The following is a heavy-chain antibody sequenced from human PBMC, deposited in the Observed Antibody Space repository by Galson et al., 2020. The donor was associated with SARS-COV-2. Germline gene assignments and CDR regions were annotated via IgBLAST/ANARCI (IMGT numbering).Heavy chain of an antibody. V-gene: IGHV3-33*06. Sequence: GGSLRLSCAASGFTFSSYGMHWVRQAPGKGLEWVAVIWYDGSNKYYADSVKGRFTISRDNSKNTLYLQMNSLRAEDTAVYYCAKDANPHTIFGVAIYYYYGMDVWGQGTTVTVSS. CDR1: GFTFSSYG. D-gene: IGHD3-3*01. CDR3: AKDANPHTIFGVAIYYYYGMDV. J-gene: IGHJ6*02. CDR2: IWYDGSNK.